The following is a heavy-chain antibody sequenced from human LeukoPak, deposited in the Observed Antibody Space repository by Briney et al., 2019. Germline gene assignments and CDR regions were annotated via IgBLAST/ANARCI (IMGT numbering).Heavy chain of an antibody. CDR2: IYYSGST. J-gene: IGHJ5*02. CDR3: XRQYSSGWPXFXX. D-gene: IGHD6-19*01. CDR1: GGSISGGGYY. V-gene: IGHV4-39*01. Sequence: SETLSLTCTVSGGSISGGGYYWGWIRQPPGKGLEWIGTIYYSGSTYYNPSLKSRVTISVDTSKNQFSLKLTSVTASDADVDXXXRQYSSGWPXFXXXGQGTLVTXSS.